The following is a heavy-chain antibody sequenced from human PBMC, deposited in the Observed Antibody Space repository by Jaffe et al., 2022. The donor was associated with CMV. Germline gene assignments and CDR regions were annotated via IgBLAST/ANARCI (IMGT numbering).Heavy chain of an antibody. D-gene: IGHD1-26*01. Sequence: EVQLVESGGGLVQPGGSLRLSCAASGFTFSSYDMHWVRQATGKGLEWVSAIGTAGDTYYPGSVKGRFTISRENAKNSLYLQMNSLRAGDTAVYYCARDGGTGAFDIWGQGTMVTVSS. CDR3: ARDGGTGAFDI. CDR1: GFTFSSYD. CDR2: IGTAGDT. V-gene: IGHV3-13*01. J-gene: IGHJ3*02.